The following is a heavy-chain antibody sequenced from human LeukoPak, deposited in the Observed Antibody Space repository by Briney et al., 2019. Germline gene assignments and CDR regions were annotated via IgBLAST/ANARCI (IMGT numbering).Heavy chain of an antibody. CDR2: IYTSGST. CDR1: GGSISSSGYY. J-gene: IGHJ5*02. Sequence: SETLSLTCTVSGGSISSSGYYWGWIRQPPGKGLEWIGRIYTSGSTNYNPPLKSRVTMSVDTSKNQFSLKLSSVTAADTAVYYCAREIGSYCSSTSCPLYDPWGQGTLVTVSS. D-gene: IGHD2-2*01. CDR3: AREIGSYCSSTSCPLYDP. V-gene: IGHV4-39*07.